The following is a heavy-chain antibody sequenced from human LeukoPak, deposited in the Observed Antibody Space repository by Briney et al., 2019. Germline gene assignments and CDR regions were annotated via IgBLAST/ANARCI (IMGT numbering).Heavy chain of an antibody. D-gene: IGHD6-19*01. J-gene: IGHJ4*02. CDR3: ARQQWQPIFDY. V-gene: IGHV4-34*01. Sequence: SETLSLTCAVYGGSFSGYYWSWIRQPPGKGLEWIGSICYSGSTYYNPSLKSRVTISVDTSKNQFSLKLSSVTAADTAVYYCARQQWQPIFDYWGQGTLVTVSS. CDR2: ICYSGST. CDR1: GGSFSGYY.